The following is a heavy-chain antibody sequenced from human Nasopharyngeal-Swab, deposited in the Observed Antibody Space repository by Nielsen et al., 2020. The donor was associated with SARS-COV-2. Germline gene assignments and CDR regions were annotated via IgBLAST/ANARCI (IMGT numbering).Heavy chain of an antibody. D-gene: IGHD6-19*01. CDR1: GFTFSNYA. CDR3: ARAEVAGTWTALGAYYYYGMDV. V-gene: IGHV3-30-3*01. CDR2: ISYDGSNK. Sequence: GESLKISCAASGFTFSNYAMHWVRQAPGRGLEWVAVISYDGSNKYYADSVKGRFTISRDNSKNTLYLQMNSLRAEDTAVYYCARAEVAGTWTALGAYYYYGMDVWGQGTTVTVSS. J-gene: IGHJ6*02.